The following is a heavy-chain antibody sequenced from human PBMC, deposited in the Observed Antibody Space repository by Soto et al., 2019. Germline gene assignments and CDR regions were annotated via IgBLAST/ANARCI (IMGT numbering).Heavy chain of an antibody. Sequence: QVQLVESGGGLVKPGGSLRLSCAASGFTFSDYYMSWIRQAPGKGLQWVSYISTGSTYTDYADSVKGRFTISRDNAKNSLYMQINSLAAEATAVYYCARDQMFGSGTPDYWGQEPLVTFSS. CDR1: GFTFSDYY. CDR2: ISTGSTYT. V-gene: IGHV3-11*05. J-gene: IGHJ4*02. D-gene: IGHD3-10*01. CDR3: ARDQMFGSGTPDY.